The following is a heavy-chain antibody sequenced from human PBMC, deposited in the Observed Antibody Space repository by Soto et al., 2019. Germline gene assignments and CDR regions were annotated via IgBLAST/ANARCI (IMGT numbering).Heavy chain of an antibody. Sequence: GGSLRLSCAASGFTFSNYGMHWVRQAPGKGLEWVAVIWYDGSNKYYADSVKGRFTISRDNSKNTLYLQVNSLRAEDTAVYYCARARSTIFGAFDIWGQGTMVTVSS. J-gene: IGHJ3*02. CDR1: GFTFSNYG. D-gene: IGHD3-3*01. V-gene: IGHV3-33*01. CDR2: IWYDGSNK. CDR3: ARARSTIFGAFDI.